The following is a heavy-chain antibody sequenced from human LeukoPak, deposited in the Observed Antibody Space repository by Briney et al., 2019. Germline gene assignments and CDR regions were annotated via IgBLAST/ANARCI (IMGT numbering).Heavy chain of an antibody. CDR3: ARDHSSWAAGDYYYYYMDV. V-gene: IGHV3-21*04. J-gene: IGHJ6*03. CDR2: ISSSSSYI. Sequence: KTGGSLRLSCAASGFTFSSYNMNWVRQAPGKGLEWVSSISSSSSYIYYADSVKGRFTISRDNAKNSLYLQMNSLRAEDTALYYCARDHSSWAAGDYYYYYMDVWGKGTTVTVSS. CDR1: GFTFSSYN. D-gene: IGHD6-13*01.